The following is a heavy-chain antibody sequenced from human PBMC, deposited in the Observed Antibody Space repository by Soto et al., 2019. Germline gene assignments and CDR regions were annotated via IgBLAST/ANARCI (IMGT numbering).Heavy chain of an antibody. D-gene: IGHD6-19*01. CDR1: GGSISTSRYY. V-gene: IGHV4-39*01. CDR3: ARHEYSSGWSVDY. J-gene: IGHJ4*02. CDR2: IYYSGST. Sequence: QLQLQESGPGLVKPSETLSLTCTVSGGSISTSRYYWGWIRQPPGKGLEWIGSIYYSGSTYYNPSLKSRVNISVDTSKNQFALKLSSVTAADTAMYYCARHEYSSGWSVDYWGQGTLVTVSS.